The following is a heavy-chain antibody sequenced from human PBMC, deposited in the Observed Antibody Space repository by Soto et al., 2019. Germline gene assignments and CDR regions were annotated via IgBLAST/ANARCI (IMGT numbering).Heavy chain of an antibody. CDR1: GFTFSSYG. CDR2: ISYDGSNK. D-gene: IGHD2-2*01. Sequence: GGSLRLSCAASGFTFSSYGMHWVRQAPGKGLEWVAVISYDGSNKYYADSVKGRFTISRDNSKNTLYLQMNSLRAEDTAVYYCAKVGGNCSSTSCYDEYYFEYWGQGTLVTVSS. V-gene: IGHV3-30*18. CDR3: AKVGGNCSSTSCYDEYYFEY. J-gene: IGHJ4*02.